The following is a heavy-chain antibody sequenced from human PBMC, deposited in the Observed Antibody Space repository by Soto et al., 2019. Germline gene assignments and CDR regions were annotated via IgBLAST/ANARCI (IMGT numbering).Heavy chain of an antibody. J-gene: IGHJ6*02. Sequence: GASVKVSCKASGGTFSSYAISWVRQAPGQGLEWMGGIIPIFGTANYAQKFQGRVTITADESTSTAYMELSSLRSEDTAVYYCARLRITIFGVDPYGMDVWGQGTTVTVSS. D-gene: IGHD3-3*01. CDR2: IIPIFGTA. CDR3: ARLRITIFGVDPYGMDV. V-gene: IGHV1-69*13. CDR1: GGTFSSYA.